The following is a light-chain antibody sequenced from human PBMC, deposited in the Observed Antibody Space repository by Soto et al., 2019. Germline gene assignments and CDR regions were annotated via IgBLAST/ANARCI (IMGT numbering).Light chain of an antibody. Sequence: AIQLTQSPSSLSASGGDRVTITCRASQGISSALAWYQQKPWKAPKLLLYDASSLESGVPSRFSGSGSGTDSTITISILKPEDFADYYCQQFNSYLITFGQGTLLEIK. V-gene: IGKV1-13*02. CDR3: QQFNSYLIT. CDR1: QGISSA. J-gene: IGKJ5*01. CDR2: DAS.